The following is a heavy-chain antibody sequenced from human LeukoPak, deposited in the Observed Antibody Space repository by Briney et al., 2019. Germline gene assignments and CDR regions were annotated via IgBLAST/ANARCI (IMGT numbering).Heavy chain of an antibody. CDR1: GFTFSSYA. CDR3: AKDLWVTMVRGVIGLFDY. CDR2: ISGSGGST. J-gene: IGHJ4*02. Sequence: PGGSLRLSCAASGFTFSSYAMRSVRQAPGKGLEWVSAISGSGGSTYYAHSVKGRFTISRDTSKNTLYLQMNSRRAEDTAVYYCAKDLWVTMVRGVIGLFDYWGQGTLVTVSS. V-gene: IGHV3-23*01. D-gene: IGHD3-10*01.